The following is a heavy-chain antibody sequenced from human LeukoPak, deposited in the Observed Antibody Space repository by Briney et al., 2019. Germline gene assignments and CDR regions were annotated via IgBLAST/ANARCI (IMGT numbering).Heavy chain of an antibody. J-gene: IGHJ4*02. V-gene: IGHV1-18*04. Sequence: ASVKVSCKASGYTFTGYYMHWVRQAPGQGLERMGWISAYNGNTNYAQKLPGRVTMTTDTSTSTAYMELRSLRSDDTAVYYCAREGRYSSGWTDYWGQGTLVTVSS. CDR3: AREGRYSSGWTDY. D-gene: IGHD6-19*01. CDR1: GYTFTGYY. CDR2: ISAYNGNT.